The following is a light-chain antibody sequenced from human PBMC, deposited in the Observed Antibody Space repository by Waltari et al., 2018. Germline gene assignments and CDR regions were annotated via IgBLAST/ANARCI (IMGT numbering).Light chain of an antibody. Sequence: QSALTQPASVSGSPGQSLTISCTGTASDVAFYTYVSWYQQHPGKAPKVIIYDVSERPSGVSNRFSGSKSGNTAYLTISGLQAEDEADYYCNSYTGSSSWVFGGGTKLTV. J-gene: IGLJ3*02. V-gene: IGLV2-14*03. CDR3: NSYTGSSSWV. CDR2: DVS. CDR1: ASDVAFYTY.